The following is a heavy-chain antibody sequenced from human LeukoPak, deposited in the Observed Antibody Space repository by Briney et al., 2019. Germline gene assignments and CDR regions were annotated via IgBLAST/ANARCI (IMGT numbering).Heavy chain of an antibody. D-gene: IGHD1-26*01. CDR3: ARENTGSYREFDY. V-gene: IGHV4-4*07. CDR1: GGSISSYY. J-gene: IGHJ4*02. Sequence: PSETLSLTCTVSGGSISSYYWSWIRQPAGKGLEWIGRIYTGGSTNDNPSLKSRVTMSVDSSNNQFSLKLSSVTAADTAVYYCARENTGSYREFDYWGQGTLVTVSS. CDR2: IYTGGST.